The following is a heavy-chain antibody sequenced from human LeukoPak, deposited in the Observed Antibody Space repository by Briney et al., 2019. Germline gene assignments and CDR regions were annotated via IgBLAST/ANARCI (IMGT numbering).Heavy chain of an antibody. V-gene: IGHV1-18*01. D-gene: IGHD3-3*01. J-gene: IGHJ5*02. CDR2: ISAYNGNT. CDR3: ARGAYYDFWSGYYGNWFDP. Sequence: ASVKVSCKASGGTFSSYAISWVRQAPGQGLEWMGWISAYNGNTNYAQKLQGRVTMTTDTSTGTAYMELRSLRSDDTAVYYCARGAYYDFWSGYYGNWFDPWGQGTLVTVSS. CDR1: GGTFSSYA.